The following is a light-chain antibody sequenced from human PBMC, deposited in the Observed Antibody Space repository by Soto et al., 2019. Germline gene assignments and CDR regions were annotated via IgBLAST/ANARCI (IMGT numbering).Light chain of an antibody. CDR2: DAS. Sequence: DIHMTQSPSTLSASVLDRFTITCRASQSISSWLAWYQHKPGKAPKLLIYDASSLESGVPSRFSGSGSGTEFTLTISSLQPDDLATYYCQQYNRYPAFGQGTKVDIK. V-gene: IGKV1-5*01. CDR1: QSISSW. J-gene: IGKJ1*01. CDR3: QQYNRYPA.